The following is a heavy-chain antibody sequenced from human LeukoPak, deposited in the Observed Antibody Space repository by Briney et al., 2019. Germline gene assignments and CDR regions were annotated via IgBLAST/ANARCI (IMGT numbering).Heavy chain of an antibody. V-gene: IGHV1-69*13. D-gene: IGHD2-8*01. CDR3: AREKYCTNGVCYDY. CDR2: IIPIFGTA. CDR1: GGTFSSYA. Sequence: ASVKVSCTASGGTFSSYAISWVRQAPGQGLEWMGGIIPIFGTANYAQKFQGRVTITADESTSTAYMELSSLRSEDTAVYYCAREKYCTNGVCYDYWGQGTLVTVSS. J-gene: IGHJ4*02.